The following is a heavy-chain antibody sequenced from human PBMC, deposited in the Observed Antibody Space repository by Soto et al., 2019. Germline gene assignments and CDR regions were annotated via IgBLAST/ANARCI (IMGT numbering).Heavy chain of an antibody. CDR2: ISDSGDST. Sequence: EVKLLESGGGLVQHGGSLRLSCAASGFTFRNYAMSWVRQAPGQGLEWVSAISDSGDSTYYADSVKGRFTISRDNSKNTLYLQMNSLRAEDTAVYYCAKDRGPPGAWGQGTLVTVSS. J-gene: IGHJ5*02. CDR1: GFTFRNYA. V-gene: IGHV3-23*01. D-gene: IGHD3-10*01. CDR3: AKDRGPPGA.